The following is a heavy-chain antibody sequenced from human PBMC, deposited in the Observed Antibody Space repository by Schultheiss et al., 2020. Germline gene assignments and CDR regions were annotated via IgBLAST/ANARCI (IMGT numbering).Heavy chain of an antibody. CDR3: AKHKVTMVRGVITTNWFDP. Sequence: SQTLSLTCAVSGGSISSSNWWSWVRQPPGKGLEWIGSIYYSGSTYYNPSLKSRVTISVDTSKNQFSLKLSSVTAADTAVYYCAKHKVTMVRGVITTNWFDPWGQGTLVTVSS. J-gene: IGHJ5*02. D-gene: IGHD3-10*01. CDR2: IYYSGST. V-gene: IGHV4-39*01. CDR1: GGSISSSNW.